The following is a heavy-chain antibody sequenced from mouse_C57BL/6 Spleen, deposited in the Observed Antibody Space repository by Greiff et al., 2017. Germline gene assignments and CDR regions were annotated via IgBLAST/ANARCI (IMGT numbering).Heavy chain of an antibody. Sequence: DVHLVESGPELVKPGASVKISCKASGYSFTGYYMHWVKQSHGNILDWIGYIYPYNGVSSYNQKFKGKATLTVDKSSSTAYMELRSLTSEDSAVYYCARGDYYGSSYGYFDVWGTGTTVTVSS. J-gene: IGHJ1*03. CDR3: ARGDYYGSSYGYFDV. D-gene: IGHD1-1*01. CDR2: IYPYNGVS. CDR1: GYSFTGYY. V-gene: IGHV1-31*01.